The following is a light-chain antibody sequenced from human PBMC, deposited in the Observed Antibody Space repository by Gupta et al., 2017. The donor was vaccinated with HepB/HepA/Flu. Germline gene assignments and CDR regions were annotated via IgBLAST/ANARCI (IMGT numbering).Light chain of an antibody. Sequence: DIVMTQPPLSLPVTPGEPASISCRSSQSLLHSNGYNYLDWYLQKPGQSPQLLIYLGSNRASGVPDRFSGSGSGTDFTLKISRVEAEDVGVYYCMQALQTPFTFGHGTKVDIK. CDR1: QSLLHSNGYNY. J-gene: IGKJ3*01. V-gene: IGKV2-28*01. CDR2: LGS. CDR3: MQALQTPFT.